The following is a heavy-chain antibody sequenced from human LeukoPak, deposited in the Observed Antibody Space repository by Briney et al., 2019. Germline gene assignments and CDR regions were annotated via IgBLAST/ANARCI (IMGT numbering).Heavy chain of an antibody. CDR3: ASGWLRSDFYFDY. J-gene: IGHJ4*02. V-gene: IGHV3-74*01. Sequence: GGSLRLSCAASGFTFSSYWMHWVRQAPGKGLVWVSRINSDGSSTSSADSVKGRFTISRDNAKNTLYLQMNSLRAEDTAVYYCASGWLRSDFYFDYWGQGTLVTVSS. D-gene: IGHD5-12*01. CDR2: INSDGSST. CDR1: GFTFSSYW.